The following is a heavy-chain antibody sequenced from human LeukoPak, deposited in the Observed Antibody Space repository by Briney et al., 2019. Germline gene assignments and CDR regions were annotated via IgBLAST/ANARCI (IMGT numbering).Heavy chain of an antibody. V-gene: IGHV4-39*07. CDR1: GGSISSSSYY. CDR3: ARGRGEGRSISMIRGVRAPSYNWFDP. J-gene: IGHJ5*02. Sequence: SETLSLTCTVSGGSISSSSYYWGWIRQPPGKGLEWIGSIFYSGNIYYNPPLKSRVTISVYTSKNQFSLRLSSVTAADTAVYYCARGRGEGRSISMIRGVRAPSYNWFDPWGHGTQVTVSS. D-gene: IGHD3-10*01. CDR2: IFYSGNI.